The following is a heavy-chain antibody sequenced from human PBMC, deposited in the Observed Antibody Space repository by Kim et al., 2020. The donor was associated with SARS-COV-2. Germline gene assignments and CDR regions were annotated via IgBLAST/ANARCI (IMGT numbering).Heavy chain of an antibody. V-gene: IGHV4-34*01. Sequence: SETLSLTCAVYGGSFSGYYWSWIRQPPGKGLEWIGEINHSGSTNYNPSLKSRVTISVDTSKNQFSLKLSSVTAADTAVYYCAGGDPPASYWYFDLWGRGTLVTVSS. CDR3: AGGDPPASYWYFDL. J-gene: IGHJ2*01. CDR1: GGSFSGYY. CDR2: INHSGST.